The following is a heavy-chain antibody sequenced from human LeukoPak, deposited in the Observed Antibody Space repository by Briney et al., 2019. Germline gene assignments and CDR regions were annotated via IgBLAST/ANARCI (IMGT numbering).Heavy chain of an antibody. D-gene: IGHD6-19*01. J-gene: IGHJ4*02. CDR1: GFTFSSYW. V-gene: IGHV3-74*01. Sequence: PGGSLRLSCAASGFTFSSYWMHWVRQAPGKGLVWVSRIISDGSSATHADSVKGRFTISRDNSKNTLYLQMNSLRAEDTAVYYCARTRNIYSSGWFIFDYWGQGTLVTVSS. CDR2: IISDGSSA. CDR3: ARTRNIYSSGWFIFDY.